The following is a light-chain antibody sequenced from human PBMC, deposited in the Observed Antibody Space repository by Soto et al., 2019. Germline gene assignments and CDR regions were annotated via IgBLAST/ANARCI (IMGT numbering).Light chain of an antibody. CDR3: SSYARSSAYV. J-gene: IGLJ1*01. CDR1: TSDVGSYNR. Sequence: QSALTQPPSVSGSPGQSVTISCTGATSDVGSYNRVSWYQQPPGTAPKLMIYEVDNRPSGVPDRFSGSKSGNTASLTISGLQAEDEADYYCSSYARSSAYVFGTGTKLTVL. CDR2: EVD. V-gene: IGLV2-18*02.